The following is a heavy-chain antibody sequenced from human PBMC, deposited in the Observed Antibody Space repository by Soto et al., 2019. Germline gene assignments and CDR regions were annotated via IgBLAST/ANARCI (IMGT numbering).Heavy chain of an antibody. CDR1: GASIGRGGYY. CDR2: IHYSGET. D-gene: IGHD2-21*01. Sequence: QVQLQESGPGVVKPSQTLSLTCTVSGASIGRGGYYWTWVRQLPGKALEWIGHIHYSGETFYKASLXGXVXMXXDTSTNQFSMNLASVTAADTAVYYCARDQGGDLDYWGQGSLVTVSS. V-gene: IGHV4-31*03. CDR3: ARDQGGDLDY. J-gene: IGHJ4*02.